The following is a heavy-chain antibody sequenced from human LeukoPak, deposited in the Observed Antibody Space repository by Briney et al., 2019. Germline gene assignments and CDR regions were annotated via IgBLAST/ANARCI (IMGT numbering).Heavy chain of an antibody. CDR2: INPNSGGT. CDR3: ARVRCSGGSCSNWFDP. D-gene: IGHD2-15*01. J-gene: IGHJ5*02. V-gene: IGHV1-2*04. Sequence: ASVKVSRKASGYTFTGYYMHWVRQAPGQGLEWMGWINPNSGGTTYVQKFQGWVTMTRDTSISTAYMELRSLRSDDTAVYYCARVRCSGGSCSNWFDPWGQGTLVTVSS. CDR1: GYTFTGYY.